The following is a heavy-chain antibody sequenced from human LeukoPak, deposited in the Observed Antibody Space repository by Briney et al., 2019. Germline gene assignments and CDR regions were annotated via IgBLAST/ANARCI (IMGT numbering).Heavy chain of an antibody. CDR1: GYIFTNYG. CDR3: ARDWVTAMGTFDY. Sequence: ASVKASCKASGYIFTNYGISWVRPAPGQGLEWMGWISTYNGKTNYAQKLQGRVTMTIDTSTSTAYMELRSLRSDDTAVYYCARDWVTAMGTFDYWGQGTLVTVSS. D-gene: IGHD5-18*01. V-gene: IGHV1-18*01. J-gene: IGHJ4*02. CDR2: ISTYNGKT.